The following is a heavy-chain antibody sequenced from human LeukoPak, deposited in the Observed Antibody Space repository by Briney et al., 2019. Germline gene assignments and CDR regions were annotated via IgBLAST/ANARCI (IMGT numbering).Heavy chain of an antibody. CDR3: ARVGSSGGRSWNY. V-gene: IGHV1-69*13. Sequence: SMKVSCKASGGTFSSYAISWVRQAPGQGLEWMGGIIPIFGTANYAQKFQGRVTITADESTSTAYMELSSLRSEDTAVYYCARVGSSGGRSWNYWGQGTLVTVSS. CDR1: GGTFSSYA. J-gene: IGHJ4*02. D-gene: IGHD6-19*01. CDR2: IIPIFGTA.